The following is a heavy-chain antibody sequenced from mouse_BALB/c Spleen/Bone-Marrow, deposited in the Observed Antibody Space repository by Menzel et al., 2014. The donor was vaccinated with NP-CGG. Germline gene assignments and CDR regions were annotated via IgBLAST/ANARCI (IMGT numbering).Heavy chain of an antibody. CDR1: GFDFGRYW. CDR2: INPGSSTI. CDR3: ARLGYYGYHDN. Sequence: DVMLVEPGGGLVQPGGSLNLACVASGFDFGRYWMSWARQAPGKGLEWIGEINPGSSTINYSPSLKDKFIMSRDNAKNTLYLQMRKVRSEDTAHYYCARLGYYGYHDNWGQGTTLTVSS. V-gene: IGHV4-2*02. J-gene: IGHJ2*01. D-gene: IGHD1-2*01.